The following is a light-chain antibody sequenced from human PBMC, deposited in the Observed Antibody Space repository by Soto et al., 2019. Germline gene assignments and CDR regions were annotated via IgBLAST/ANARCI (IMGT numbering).Light chain of an antibody. V-gene: IGKV1-39*01. CDR2: AAS. Sequence: DIQMSQSPPSLSASVGDRITITCRAAESISRHLNWYQQKPGRAPDLLIYAASTLQNGVPSRFTGSGSGTEFTLTITGLQLEDFATYYCQQSYSTPRTFGQGTRLEIK. J-gene: IGKJ5*01. CDR1: ESISRH. CDR3: QQSYSTPRT.